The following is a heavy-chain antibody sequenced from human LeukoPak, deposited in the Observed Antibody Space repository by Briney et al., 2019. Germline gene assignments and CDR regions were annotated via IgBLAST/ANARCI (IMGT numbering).Heavy chain of an antibody. D-gene: IGHD3-22*01. CDR2: ISGSGSIT. V-gene: IGHV3-23*01. CDR3: AKQTRYDSPAGGRGFDY. Sequence: SGGSLRLSCAASGFTFNTYAMSWVRQAPGKGLEWVSGISGSGSITYYADSVKGRFTISRDNSKSTLFLEMSSPRAEDTAVYYCAKQTRYDSPAGGRGFDYWGQGTLVTVSS. J-gene: IGHJ4*02. CDR1: GFTFNTYA.